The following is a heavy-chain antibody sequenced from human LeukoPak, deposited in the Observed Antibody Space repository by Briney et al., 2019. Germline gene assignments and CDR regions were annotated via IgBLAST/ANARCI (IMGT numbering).Heavy chain of an antibody. V-gene: IGHV4-34*01. CDR3: TRMTTGHDY. D-gene: IGHD4-17*01. Sequence: SETLSLTCAVSGVSFNDYYWSWVRQTPGKGLEWIGEINHSGYTNDIPSLKSRVTISIATSRKQFFLNLRSVTVADTGIYYCTRMTTGHDYWGQGTLVTVSS. CDR1: GVSFNDYY. CDR2: INHSGYT. J-gene: IGHJ4*02.